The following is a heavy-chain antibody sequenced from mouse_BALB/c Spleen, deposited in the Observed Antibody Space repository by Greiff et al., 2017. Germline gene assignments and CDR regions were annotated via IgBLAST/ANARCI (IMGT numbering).Heavy chain of an antibody. CDR1: GFTFSSYA. J-gene: IGHJ3*01. V-gene: IGHV5-9-3*01. CDR3: ARRDAWFAY. Sequence: EVQLVESGGDLVKPGGSLKLSCAASGFTFSSYAMSWVRQTPEKRLEWVATISSGGSYTYYPDSVKGRFTISRDNAKNTLYLQMSSLRSEDTAMYYCARRDAWFAYWGQGTLVTVSA. CDR2: ISSGGSYT.